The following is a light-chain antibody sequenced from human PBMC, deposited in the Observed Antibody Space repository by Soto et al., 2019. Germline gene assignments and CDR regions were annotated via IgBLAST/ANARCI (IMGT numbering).Light chain of an antibody. Sequence: QMTQSPSSPSASVGDRGTITCQASHHINKFLNWYQQKPGKAPKLRIYDASNLETGVPSMFSGSGSGTDFTFTISSLQPEDIATYYFQQYDNLLLFTFGPGTKVDIK. CDR2: DAS. V-gene: IGKV1-33*01. J-gene: IGKJ3*01. CDR3: QQYDNLLLFT. CDR1: HHINKF.